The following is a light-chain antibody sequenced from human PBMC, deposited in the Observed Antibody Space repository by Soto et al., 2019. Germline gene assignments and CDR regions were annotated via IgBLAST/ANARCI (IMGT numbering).Light chain of an antibody. CDR1: QTISSW. J-gene: IGKJ5*01. V-gene: IGKV1-5*03. Sequence: DIQMTQSPSTLSGSVGDRVTITCRASQTISSWLAWYQQKPGKAPKLLIYKASTLKSGVPSRFSGSGSGTEFTLTISSLQPDDFATYYCQQYDSYLITFGQGTRLEN. CDR2: KAS. CDR3: QQYDSYLIT.